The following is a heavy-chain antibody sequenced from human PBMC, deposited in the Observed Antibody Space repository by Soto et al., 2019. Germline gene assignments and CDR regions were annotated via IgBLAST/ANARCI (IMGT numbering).Heavy chain of an antibody. D-gene: IGHD1-1*01. V-gene: IGHV3-7*01. J-gene: IGHJ3*02. CDR2: IKQDGSEK. Sequence: EVQLVESGGGLVQPGGSLRLSCAASGFTFSSYGMSWVRKAPGKGLEGVANIKQDGSEKYYVDSVKGRFTISRDNAKNSLYLQMNSLRAEDTAVYYCARDRYEDDAFDIWGQGTMVTVSS. CDR3: ARDRYEDDAFDI. CDR1: GFTFSSYG.